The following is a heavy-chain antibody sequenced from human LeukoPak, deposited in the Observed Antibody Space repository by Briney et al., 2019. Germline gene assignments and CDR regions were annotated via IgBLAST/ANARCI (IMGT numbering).Heavy chain of an antibody. CDR3: ARDGFLGPVTPYLAY. D-gene: IGHD2-15*01. J-gene: IGHJ4*02. CDR1: GFTFSSYA. CDR2: VKSDGSSS. Sequence: GGSLRLSCAASGFTFSSYAMLWVRQAPGKGLVWVSRVKSDGSSSSYADSVKGRFTISRDNSRNKLYLQMNSLRAEATAVYYGARDGFLGPVTPYLAYWAREPRSPSPQ. V-gene: IGHV3-74*01.